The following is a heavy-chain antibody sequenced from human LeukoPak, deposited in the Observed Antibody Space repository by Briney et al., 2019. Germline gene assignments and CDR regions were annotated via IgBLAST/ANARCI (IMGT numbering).Heavy chain of an antibody. D-gene: IGHD3-10*01. V-gene: IGHV3-30*18. CDR3: AKDLFPAHQITMVRGHYYHYGMDV. Sequence: GGSLRLSCAVSGFTFSSYGMHWVRQAPGKGLEWVAVISYDGSNKYYADSVKGRFTISRDNSKNTLYLQMNSLRAEDTAVYYCAKDLFPAHQITMVRGHYYHYGMDVWGQGTTVTVSS. J-gene: IGHJ6*02. CDR1: GFTFSSYG. CDR2: ISYDGSNK.